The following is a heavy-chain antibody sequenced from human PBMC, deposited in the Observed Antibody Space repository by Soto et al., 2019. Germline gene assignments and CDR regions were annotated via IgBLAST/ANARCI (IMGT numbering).Heavy chain of an antibody. Sequence: GGSPRLSCAASGFTFSSYAMSWVRQAPGKGLEWVSAISGSGGSTYYADSVKGRFTISRDNSKNTLYLQMNSLRAEDTAVYYCAKVRVDCSGGSCYPAMAFDIWGQGTMVTVSS. D-gene: IGHD2-15*01. CDR2: ISGSGGST. CDR3: AKVRVDCSGGSCYPAMAFDI. V-gene: IGHV3-23*01. CDR1: GFTFSSYA. J-gene: IGHJ3*02.